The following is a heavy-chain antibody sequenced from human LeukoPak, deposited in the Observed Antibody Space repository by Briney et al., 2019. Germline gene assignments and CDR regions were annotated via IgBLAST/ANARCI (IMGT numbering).Heavy chain of an antibody. CDR3: ARDHGTVTPPFDY. J-gene: IGHJ4*02. Sequence: GGSLRLSCTASGFTFSNFAMSWVRQAPGKGLEWVSSMSGVGVSTYYADSVKGRFTISRDNSKNTLYLQMHSLRAEDTAVYYCARDHGTVTPPFDYWGQGTLVTVSS. CDR1: GFTFSNFA. V-gene: IGHV3-23*01. D-gene: IGHD4-17*01. CDR2: MSGVGVST.